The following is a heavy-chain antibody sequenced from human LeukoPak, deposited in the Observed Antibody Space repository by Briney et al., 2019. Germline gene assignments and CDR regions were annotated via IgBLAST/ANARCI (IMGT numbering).Heavy chain of an antibody. Sequence: SETLSLTCTVSGGSISSYYWSWIRQPPGKGLEWIGYIYYSGSTNYNPSLKSRVTISVDTSKNQFSLKLSSVTAADTAVYYCARDNWNYGSSMNVWGQGTTVTVSS. J-gene: IGHJ6*02. V-gene: IGHV4-59*01. CDR1: GGSISSYY. D-gene: IGHD1-7*01. CDR2: IYYSGST. CDR3: ARDNWNYGSSMNV.